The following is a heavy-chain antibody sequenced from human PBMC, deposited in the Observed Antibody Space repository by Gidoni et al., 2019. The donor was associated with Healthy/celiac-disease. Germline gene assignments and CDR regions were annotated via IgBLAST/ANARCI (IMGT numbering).Heavy chain of an antibody. J-gene: IGHJ5*02. CDR2: INHSGST. CDR1: GGSFSGYY. CDR3: ARGQIPRWGAAPSFDP. D-gene: IGHD6-13*01. Sequence: QVQLQQWGAGLLTPSETLSLTCAVYGGSFSGYYWSWIRQPPGKGLEWIGEINHSGSTNYNPSLKSRVTISVDTSKNQFSLKLSSVTAADTAVYYCARGQIPRWGAAPSFDPWGQGTLVTVSS. V-gene: IGHV4-34*01.